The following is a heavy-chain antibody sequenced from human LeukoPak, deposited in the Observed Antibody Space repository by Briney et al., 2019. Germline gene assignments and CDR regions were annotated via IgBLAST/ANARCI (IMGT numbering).Heavy chain of an antibody. V-gene: IGHV1-69*04. CDR2: IIPILGIA. J-gene: IGHJ4*02. CDR3: ARGGYYYDSSGYYPGDY. CDR1: GGTFSSYA. D-gene: IGHD3-22*01. Sequence: GASVKVSCKASGGTFSSYAISWVRQAPGQGLEWMGRIIPILGIANYAQKFQGRVTITADKTTSTAYIVLSSLRAEDTVVYYCARGGYYYDSSGYYPGDYWGQGTLVTVSS.